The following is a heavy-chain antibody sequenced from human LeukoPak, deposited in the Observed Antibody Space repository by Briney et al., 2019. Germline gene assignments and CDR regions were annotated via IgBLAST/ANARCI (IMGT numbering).Heavy chain of an antibody. V-gene: IGHV4-59*01. J-gene: IGHJ3*02. CDR3: ARVAPLIAAAGREVRAFDI. Sequence: PSETLSLTCTVSGGSISSYYWSWIRQPPGKELEWIGYIYYIGSTNYNPSLKRRVTISVDTSKNQFSLKLSSVTAADTAVYYCARVAPLIAAAGREVRAFDIWGQGTMVTVSS. D-gene: IGHD6-13*01. CDR2: IYYIGST. CDR1: GGSISSYY.